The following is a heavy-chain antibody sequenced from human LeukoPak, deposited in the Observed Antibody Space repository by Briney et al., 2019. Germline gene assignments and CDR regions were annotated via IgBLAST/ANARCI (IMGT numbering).Heavy chain of an antibody. CDR2: IYYSGST. Sequence: SETLSLTCTVSGGSISSYYWSWIRQPPGKGLEWIGYIYYSGSTNYNPSLKSRVTISVDTSKKQFSLKLSSVTAADTAMYYCASKVAYCSGGSCYGYFDYWGQGTVVTVSS. CDR1: GGSISSYY. V-gene: IGHV4-59*08. CDR3: ASKVAYCSGGSCYGYFDY. J-gene: IGHJ4*02. D-gene: IGHD2-15*01.